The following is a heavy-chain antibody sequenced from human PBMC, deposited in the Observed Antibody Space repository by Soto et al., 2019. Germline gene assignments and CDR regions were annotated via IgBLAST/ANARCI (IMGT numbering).Heavy chain of an antibody. J-gene: IGHJ6*02. CDR1: GFTFNNYW. V-gene: IGHV3-7*03. CDR2: INQDESEK. Sequence: EVQLVESGGGLVQPGGSLRLSCVASGFTFNNYWMTWVRQAPGKGLEWVANINQDESEKDYVYSVKGRFTITRDNSKNSVNMPMTLLRAEDTAVYHCARRHHESLSACVGMDVWGQGTTVTVSS. CDR3: ARRHHESLSACVGMDV. D-gene: IGHD3-3*01.